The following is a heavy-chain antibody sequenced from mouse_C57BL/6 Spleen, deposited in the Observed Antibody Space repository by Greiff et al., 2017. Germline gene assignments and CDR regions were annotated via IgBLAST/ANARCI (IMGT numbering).Heavy chain of an antibody. CDR3: ARPAARDYAMDY. CDR1: GYAFTNYL. Sequence: QVQLQQSGAELVRPGTSVKVSCKASGYAFTNYLIEWVKQRPGQGLEWIGVINPGSGGTNYNEKFKGKATLTADKSSSTAYMQLSSLTSEDAAVYFCARPAARDYAMDYWGQGTAVTVSS. V-gene: IGHV1-54*01. J-gene: IGHJ4*01. CDR2: INPGSGGT. D-gene: IGHD6-1*01.